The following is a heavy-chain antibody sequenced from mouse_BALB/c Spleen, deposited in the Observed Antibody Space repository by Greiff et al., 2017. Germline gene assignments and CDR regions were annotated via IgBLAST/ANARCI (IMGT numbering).Heavy chain of an antibody. CDR2: ILPGSGST. CDR3: ARGKSLYYYAMDY. V-gene: IGHV1-9*01. Sequence: QVQLKESGAELMKPGASVKISCKATGYTFSSYWIEWVKQRPGHGLEWIGEILPGSGSTNYNEKFKGKATFTADTSSNTAYMQLSSLTSEDSAVYYCARGKSLYYYAMDYWGQGTSVTVSS. D-gene: IGHD6-5*01. CDR1: GYTFSSYW. J-gene: IGHJ4*01.